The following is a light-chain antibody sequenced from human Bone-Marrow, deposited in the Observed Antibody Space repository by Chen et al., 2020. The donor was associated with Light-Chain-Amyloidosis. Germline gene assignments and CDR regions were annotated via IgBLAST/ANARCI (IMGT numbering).Light chain of an antibody. Sequence: VMTQSPVALSVSPGDTATLSCRASQSIRGNLAWYQQRPGQAPRLLIYGASARATGIPARFSGSGFETDFTLTIRTIQSEDFAVYYCQQYNNWPLTFGQGTRVDIK. CDR1: QSIRGN. CDR3: QQYNNWPLT. CDR2: GAS. V-gene: IGKV3-15*01. J-gene: IGKJ1*01.